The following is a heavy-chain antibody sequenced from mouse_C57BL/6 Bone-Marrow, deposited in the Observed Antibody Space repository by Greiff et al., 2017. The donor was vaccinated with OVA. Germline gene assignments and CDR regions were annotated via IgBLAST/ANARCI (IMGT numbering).Heavy chain of an antibody. J-gene: IGHJ2*01. CDR3: VGGYYDYYGGDY. Sequence: QVQLQQSGAELMKPGASVKLSCKATGYTFTGYWIEWVKQRPGHGLEWIGEILPGSGSTNYTEKFKGKATFTADTSSNTAYMQLSSLTTEDSAIYYCVGGYYDYYGGDYWGQGTTLTVSS. CDR2: ILPGSGST. V-gene: IGHV1-9*01. CDR1: GYTFTGYW. D-gene: IGHD2-4*01.